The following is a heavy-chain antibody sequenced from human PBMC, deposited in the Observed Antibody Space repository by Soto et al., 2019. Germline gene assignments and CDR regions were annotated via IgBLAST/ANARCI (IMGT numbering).Heavy chain of an antibody. V-gene: IGHV4-31*03. Sequence: SETLSLTCTVSGDSISGGASFWSWIRQPPGKGLEWIANVYYSGSSYYNPSLKSRLTISVDTTKNQFSLQLKSMSAADTAVYYCAKLSCTSSTCYFPGWFDPWGQGTLVTVSS. CDR3: AKLSCTSSTCYFPGWFDP. J-gene: IGHJ5*02. CDR2: VYYSGSS. CDR1: GDSISGGASF. D-gene: IGHD2-2*01.